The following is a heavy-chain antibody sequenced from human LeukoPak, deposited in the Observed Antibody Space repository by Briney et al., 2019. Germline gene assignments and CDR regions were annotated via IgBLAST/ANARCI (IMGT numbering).Heavy chain of an antibody. CDR3: ARRVRSTGWYIFDF. J-gene: IGHJ4*02. Sequence: GGSLRLSCAASGFTFSNHWMHWVRQAPGKGLVWVSGISGDGSSTSYADSVKGRFTISRDNAKNTLYLQMNSLRAEDTAVYYCARRVRSTGWYIFDFWGQGTLVTVSS. CDR2: ISGDGSST. CDR1: GFTFSNHW. V-gene: IGHV3-74*01. D-gene: IGHD6-19*01.